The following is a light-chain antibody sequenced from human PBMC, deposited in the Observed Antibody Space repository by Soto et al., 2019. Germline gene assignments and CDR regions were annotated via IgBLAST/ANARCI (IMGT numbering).Light chain of an antibody. Sequence: QSALTQPASVSGSPGQSITISCTGTSSDVGSYDYVSWYQQHPGKAPKLMIYEVSNRPSGVSNRFSGSKSGNTASLTISGLQAEDEADYYCSPYTTNTLFGTGTKVTVL. CDR3: SPYTTNTL. CDR1: SSDVGSYDY. V-gene: IGLV2-14*01. CDR2: EVS. J-gene: IGLJ1*01.